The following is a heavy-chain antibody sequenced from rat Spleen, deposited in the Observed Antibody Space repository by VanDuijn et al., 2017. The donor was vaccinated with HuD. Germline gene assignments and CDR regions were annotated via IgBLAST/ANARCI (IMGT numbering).Heavy chain of an antibody. CDR2: MWSGGST. CDR3: TREDYDGYYHVRGFDY. CDR1: GFSLTDYS. D-gene: IGHD1-12*03. Sequence: VQLKESGPGLVQPSQTLSLTCTVSGFSLTDYSVHWVRQPPGKGLEWMGVMWSGGSTAYNSALKSRLSISRDTSKSQVFLKMNSLQTEDTAIYYCTREDYDGYYHVRGFDYWGQGVMVTVSS. J-gene: IGHJ2*01. V-gene: IGHV2S63*01.